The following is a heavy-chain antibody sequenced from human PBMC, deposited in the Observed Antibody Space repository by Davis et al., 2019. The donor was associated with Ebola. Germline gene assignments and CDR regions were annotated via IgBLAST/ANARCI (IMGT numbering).Heavy chain of an antibody. CDR1: GFTFSSYA. CDR3: ARDQMKWELLGYIDY. V-gene: IGHV3-64*01. Sequence: GESLKIPCAASGFTFSSYAMHWVRQAPGKGLEYVSAISSNGGSTYYANSVKGRFTISRDNSKNTLYLQMGSLRAEDMAVYYCARDQMKWELLGYIDYWGQGTLVTVSS. CDR2: ISSNGGST. J-gene: IGHJ4*02. D-gene: IGHD1-26*01.